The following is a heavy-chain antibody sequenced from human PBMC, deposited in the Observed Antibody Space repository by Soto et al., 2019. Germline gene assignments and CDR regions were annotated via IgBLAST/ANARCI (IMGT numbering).Heavy chain of an antibody. CDR2: IDPSDSYI. CDR1: GYSFPNSW. J-gene: IGHJ3*02. CDR3: ATHWFGELGAFDI. V-gene: IGHV5-10-1*01. D-gene: IGHD3-10*01. Sequence: GESLKICCKASGYSFPNSWISWVRQMPGKGLEWMARIDPSDSYINYNPSSQGHVTISTDKSITTAYLQWSSLKASDTAMYYCATHWFGELGAFDIWGQGTMVTV.